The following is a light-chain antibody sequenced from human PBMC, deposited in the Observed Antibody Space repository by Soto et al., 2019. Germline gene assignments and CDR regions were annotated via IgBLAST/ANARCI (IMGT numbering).Light chain of an antibody. CDR3: QQYYSTIT. J-gene: IGKJ5*01. CDR2: WAS. Sequence: DIVMTQSPDSLAVSLGERATINCKSSRSVLYSSNNKNYLAWYQQNPGQSPKLLIYWASTRESGVPDRFSGSGSGTDFTLTISSLQAEDVAVYYCQQYYSTITFGQGTRLEIK. CDR1: RSVLYSSNNKNY. V-gene: IGKV4-1*01.